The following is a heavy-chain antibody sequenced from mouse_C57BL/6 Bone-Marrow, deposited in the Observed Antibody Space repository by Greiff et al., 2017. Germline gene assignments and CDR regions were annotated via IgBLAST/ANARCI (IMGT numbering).Heavy chain of an antibody. J-gene: IGHJ3*01. V-gene: IGHV1-81*01. CDR3: ARCPWFAY. CDR1: GYTFTSYG. CDR2: IYPRSGNT. Sequence: VQLQQSGAELARPGASVKLSCKASGYTFTSYGISWVKQRTGPGLEWIGEIYPRSGNTYYNEQFKGKATLTADNSSSTAYMELRSLASEDSAVYFCARCPWFAYWGQGTLVTVSA.